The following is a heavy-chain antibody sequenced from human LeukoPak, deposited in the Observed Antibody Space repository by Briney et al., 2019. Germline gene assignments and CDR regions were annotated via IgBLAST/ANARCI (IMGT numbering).Heavy chain of an antibody. Sequence: SETLSLTCAVYGGSFSGYYRSWIRQPPGKGLEWIGEINHSGSTNYNPSLKSRVTISVDTSKNQFSLKLSSVTAADTAVYYCARGIAALKRSLTSWGQGTLVTVSS. CDR1: GGSFSGYY. V-gene: IGHV4-34*01. J-gene: IGHJ4*02. D-gene: IGHD6-6*01. CDR3: ARGIAALKRSLTS. CDR2: INHSGST.